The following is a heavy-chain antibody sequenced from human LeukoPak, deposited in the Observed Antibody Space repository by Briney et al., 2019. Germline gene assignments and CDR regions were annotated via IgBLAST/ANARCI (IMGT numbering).Heavy chain of an antibody. CDR3: AITGRVTTYAFDI. D-gene: IGHD4-17*01. CDR1: GGSISSSSYY. Sequence: SETLSLTCTVSGGSISSSSYYWGWIRQPPGKGLEWIGSIYYSGSTYYNPSLKSRVTISVDTSKNQFSLKLSSVTAADTAVYYCAITGRVTTYAFDIWGQGTMVTVSS. CDR2: IYYSGST. V-gene: IGHV4-39*07. J-gene: IGHJ3*02.